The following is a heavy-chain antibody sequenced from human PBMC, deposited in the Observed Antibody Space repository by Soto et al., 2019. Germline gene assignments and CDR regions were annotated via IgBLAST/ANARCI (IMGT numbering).Heavy chain of an antibody. CDR2: INHIGES. D-gene: IGHD3-10*01. Sequence: QVHLQQWGTGLLKPSETLSLTCAVYGGSLTDYWWTWIRQTPGKGLEWIGEINHIGESNHNPSLKSRVTISVDTSPNQFSLKLTSVTVADTAVYYCARDFGAGAHFDHWGQGSLVTVSS. CDR3: ARDFGAGAHFDH. V-gene: IGHV4-34*01. CDR1: GGSLTDYW. J-gene: IGHJ4*02.